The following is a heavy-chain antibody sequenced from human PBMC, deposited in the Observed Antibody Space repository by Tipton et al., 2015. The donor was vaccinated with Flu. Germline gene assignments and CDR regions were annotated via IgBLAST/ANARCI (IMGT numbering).Heavy chain of an antibody. V-gene: IGHV4-4*07. J-gene: IGHJ4*02. Sequence: LRLSCTVSGGSINSYYWSWIRQSAGKGLEWIGRIYSSGSTNYNPSLKSRVTMSVDTSKNQFSLKMSSVTAADTAVYYCARFSVRGESDYWGQGTLVTVSS. CDR1: GGSINSYY. D-gene: IGHD3-10*01. CDR2: IYSSGST. CDR3: ARFSVRGESDY.